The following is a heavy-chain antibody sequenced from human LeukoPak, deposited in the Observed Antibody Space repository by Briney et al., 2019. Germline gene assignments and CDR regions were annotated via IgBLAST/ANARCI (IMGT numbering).Heavy chain of an antibody. CDR2: ISSGGDAT. V-gene: IGHV3-23*01. CDR1: GFTFRSYA. Sequence: GGSLRLSSAASGFTFRSYAMSWVRQAPWKGLDWVSAISSGGDATYYADSVKGRFTISRDNSKNTLYLQMNSLRAEDTAVYYCAKRDTNGRYYFDYWGQGALVTVSS. J-gene: IGHJ4*02. D-gene: IGHD2-8*01. CDR3: AKRDTNGRYYFDY.